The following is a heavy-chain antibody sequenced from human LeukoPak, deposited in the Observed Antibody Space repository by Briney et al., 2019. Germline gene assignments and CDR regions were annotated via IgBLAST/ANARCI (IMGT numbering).Heavy chain of an antibody. V-gene: IGHV4-4*07. J-gene: IGHJ5*02. D-gene: IGHD3-16*01. CDR1: GGSISSYY. CDR2: IYTSGST. CDR3: ARVWDDGHDADNWFDP. Sequence: SETLPLTCTVSGGSISSYYWSWIRQPAGKGLEWIGRIYTSGSTNYNPSLKSRVTMSVDTSKNQFSLKLSSVTAADTAVYYCARVWDDGHDADNWFDPWGQGTLVTVSS.